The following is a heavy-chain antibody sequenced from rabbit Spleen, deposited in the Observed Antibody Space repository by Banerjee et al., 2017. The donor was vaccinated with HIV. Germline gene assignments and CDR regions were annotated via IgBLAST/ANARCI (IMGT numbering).Heavy chain of an antibody. V-gene: IGHV1S7*01. Sequence: LEESGGGLVQPGGSLTLSCKASGFDFSTYYMTWVRQAPGKGLEWIGYIDPVFGITYYANWVNGRFTISRDNAQNTLFLQLNSLTAADTATYFCVREVAAKFNLWGQGTLVTVS. CDR3: VREVAAKFNL. D-gene: IGHD4-1*01. J-gene: IGHJ4*01. CDR1: GFDFSTYY. CDR2: IDPVFGIT.